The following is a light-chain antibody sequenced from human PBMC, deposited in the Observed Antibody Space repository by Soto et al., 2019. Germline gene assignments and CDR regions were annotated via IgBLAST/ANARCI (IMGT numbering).Light chain of an antibody. Sequence: DIQMTQSPSTLSASVGDRVTITCRASQTISTWVTWYQQKPGGAPQLLIYRASTLESGVPSRFSGSGSGTEFTLTISSLQPDDFATYYCQQYNSYPRTFGQGTKVDIK. CDR2: RAS. J-gene: IGKJ1*01. V-gene: IGKV1-5*03. CDR3: QQYNSYPRT. CDR1: QTISTW.